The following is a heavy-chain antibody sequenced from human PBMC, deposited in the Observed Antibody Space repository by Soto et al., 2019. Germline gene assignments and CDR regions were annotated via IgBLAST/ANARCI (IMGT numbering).Heavy chain of an antibody. CDR1: GFTFISYG. CDR2: ISYDGSNK. J-gene: IGHJ6*02. Sequence: GGSLRLSCASSGFTFISYGMHWVRQAPGKGLEWVAVISYDGSNKYYADSVKGRFTISRDNSKNTLYLQMNSLRAEDTAVYYCAKESITIFGVAYGMDVWGQGTTVTVSS. V-gene: IGHV3-30*18. D-gene: IGHD3-3*01. CDR3: AKESITIFGVAYGMDV.